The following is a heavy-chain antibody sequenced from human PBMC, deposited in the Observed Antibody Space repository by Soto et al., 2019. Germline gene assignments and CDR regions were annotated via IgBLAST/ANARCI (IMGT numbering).Heavy chain of an antibody. V-gene: IGHV4-30-4*01. CDR1: GGSISNNDYY. CDR3: ARMSYFYDKWYFDI. CDR2: VYYSGSS. Sequence: QLQESGPGLVKPSQTLSLTCSVSGGSISNNDYYWSWIRQTPGKGLEWIGYVYYSGSSDYIPSLKSRLSMSIDKSKNQFHLKLNSVTAADTATYFCARMSYFYDKWYFDIWGRGTLVTVSS. J-gene: IGHJ2*01. D-gene: IGHD3-22*01.